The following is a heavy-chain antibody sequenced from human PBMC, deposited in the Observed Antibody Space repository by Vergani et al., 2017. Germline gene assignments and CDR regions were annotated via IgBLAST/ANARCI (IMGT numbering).Heavy chain of an antibody. CDR3: ARAPFRITAAEDYAFDV. J-gene: IGHJ3*01. CDR2: MNPNSGNT. V-gene: IGHV1-8*02. CDR1: GYTLNTYD. Sequence: QVQLVQSGAEVKEPGGSVQVSCKASGYTLNTYDINWVRQAAGQGLEWMGWMNPNSGNTGYAQKFQGRVTMTSITSIGTAYMELSSLTSDDTAVYYCARAPFRITAAEDYAFDVWGQGALVTVSS. D-gene: IGHD6-13*01.